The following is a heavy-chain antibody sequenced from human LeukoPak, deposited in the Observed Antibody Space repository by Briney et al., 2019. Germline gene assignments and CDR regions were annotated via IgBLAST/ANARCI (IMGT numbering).Heavy chain of an antibody. CDR1: GGTFSSYA. V-gene: IGHV1-69*05. J-gene: IGHJ6*03. Sequence: SVKVSCKASGGTFSSYAISWVRQAPGQGLERVGRIIPIFGTANYAQKFQGRVTITTDESTSTAYMELSSLRSEDTAVYYCARDRRGYSGYDLNFYYYMDAWGKGTTVTVSS. CDR2: IIPIFGTA. D-gene: IGHD5-12*01. CDR3: ARDRRGYSGYDLNFYYYMDA.